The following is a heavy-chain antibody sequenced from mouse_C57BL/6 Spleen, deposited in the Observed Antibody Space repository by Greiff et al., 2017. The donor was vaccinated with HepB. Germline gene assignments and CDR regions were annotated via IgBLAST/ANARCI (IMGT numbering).Heavy chain of an antibody. CDR2: IDPSDSYT. CDR3: AGGDY. J-gene: IGHJ2*01. CDR1: GYTFTSYW. V-gene: IGHV1-59*01. Sequence: VQLQQSGAELVRPGTSVKLSCKASGYTFTSYWMHWVKQRPGQGLEWIGVIDPSDSYTNYNQKFKGKATLTVDTSSSTAYMQLSSLTSEDSAVYYCAGGDYWGQGTTLTVSS.